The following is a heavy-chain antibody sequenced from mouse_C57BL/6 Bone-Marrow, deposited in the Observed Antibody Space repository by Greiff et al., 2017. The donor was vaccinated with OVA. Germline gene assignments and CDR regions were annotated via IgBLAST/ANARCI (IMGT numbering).Heavy chain of an antibody. J-gene: IGHJ1*03. CDR2: ISSGGDYI. CDR1: GFTFSSYA. D-gene: IGHD2-5*01. CDR3: TRESNPSYWYFDV. Sequence: EVKLVESGEGLVKPGGSLKLSCAASGFTFSSYAMSWVRQTPEKRLEWVAYISSGGDYIYYADTVKGRFTISRDNARNTLYLQISSLKSEDTAMYYCTRESNPSYWYFDVWGTGTTVTVSS. V-gene: IGHV5-9-1*02.